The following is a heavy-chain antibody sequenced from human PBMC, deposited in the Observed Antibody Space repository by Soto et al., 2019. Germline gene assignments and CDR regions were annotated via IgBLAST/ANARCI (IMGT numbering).Heavy chain of an antibody. Sequence: GGSLRLSCAASGFTFSAYAMSWVRQAPGKGLEWVSAISGTSPSTYYADSVQGRFTISRDSSRKTLFLQMNTLRAEDTAVYFCAKDPYYYGSGSYYFRAFDIWGQGTMVTVSS. CDR1: GFTFSAYA. V-gene: IGHV3-23*01. CDR3: AKDPYYYGSGSYYFRAFDI. J-gene: IGHJ3*02. D-gene: IGHD3-10*01. CDR2: ISGTSPST.